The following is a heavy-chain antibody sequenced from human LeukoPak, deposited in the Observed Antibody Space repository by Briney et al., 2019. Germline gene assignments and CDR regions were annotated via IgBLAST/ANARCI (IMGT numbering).Heavy chain of an antibody. D-gene: IGHD3-3*01. CDR3: TRLTMTTDSFDY. Sequence: GGSLRLSCTASGFTFSDSAIHWVRQASGKGLEWVGRIRNKADNYATAYSASVKGRFTISRDDSKNTAYLQMNSLKTEDTAVYFCTRLTMTTDSFDYWGRGTLVTVSS. CDR1: GFTFSDSA. V-gene: IGHV3-73*01. CDR2: IRNKADNYAT. J-gene: IGHJ4*02.